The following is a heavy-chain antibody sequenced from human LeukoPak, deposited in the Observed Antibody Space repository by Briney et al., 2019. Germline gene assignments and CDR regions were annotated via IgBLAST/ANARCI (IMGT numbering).Heavy chain of an antibody. CDR1: GYTLTELS. CDR3: ARVAGYCSSTSCYLYGMDV. V-gene: IGHV1-24*01. CDR2: FDPEDGET. Sequence: ASVKVSCKVSGYTLTELSMHWVRQAPGKGLEWMGGFDPEDGETIYAQKFQGRVTITADESTSTAYMELSSLRSEDTAVYYCARVAGYCSSTSCYLYGMDVWGQGTTVTVSS. D-gene: IGHD2-2*01. J-gene: IGHJ6*02.